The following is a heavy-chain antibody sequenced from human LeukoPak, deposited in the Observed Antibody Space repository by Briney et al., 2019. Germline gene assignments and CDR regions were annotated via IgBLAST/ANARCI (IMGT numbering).Heavy chain of an antibody. V-gene: IGHV3-30*04. CDR1: NFAFEYYA. CDR2: ISSHGSET. CDR3: ARSLSPYYYGSGSYRGDAFDI. D-gene: IGHD3-10*01. J-gene: IGHJ3*02. Sequence: GKSLRLSCAASNFAFEYYAMHWVRQSPGRGLAWVAVISSHGSETFYADSVKGRFTISRDNAKNSLYLQMNSLRAEDTAVYYCARSLSPYYYGSGSYRGDAFDIWGQGTMVTVSS.